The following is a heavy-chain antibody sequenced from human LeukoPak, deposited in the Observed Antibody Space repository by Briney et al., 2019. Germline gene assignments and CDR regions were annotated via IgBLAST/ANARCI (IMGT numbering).Heavy chain of an antibody. Sequence: ASVKVSCKASGGTFSSYAISWVRQAPGQGLEWMGGIIPISGTASYAQKFQGRVTITADESTSTAYMELSSLRSEDTAVYYCASVVRSGTTNYYYYGMDVWGKGTTVTVSS. CDR3: ASVVRSGTTNYYYYGMDV. CDR1: GGTFSSYA. CDR2: IIPISGTA. V-gene: IGHV1-69*13. J-gene: IGHJ6*04. D-gene: IGHD1-1*01.